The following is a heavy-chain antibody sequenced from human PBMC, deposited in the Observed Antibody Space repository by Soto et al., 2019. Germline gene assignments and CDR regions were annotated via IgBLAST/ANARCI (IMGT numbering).Heavy chain of an antibody. Sequence: PGGSLRLSCAASGFTFSSYAMSWVRQAPGKGLEWVSAISDSSGSAYYADSVRGRFTISRDNSKNTLYLQMNSLRAEDTAVYYCAKTITGTTFDAFDIWGQGTMVTVSS. J-gene: IGHJ3*02. CDR1: GFTFSSYA. V-gene: IGHV3-23*01. D-gene: IGHD1-20*01. CDR3: AKTITGTTFDAFDI. CDR2: ISDSSGSA.